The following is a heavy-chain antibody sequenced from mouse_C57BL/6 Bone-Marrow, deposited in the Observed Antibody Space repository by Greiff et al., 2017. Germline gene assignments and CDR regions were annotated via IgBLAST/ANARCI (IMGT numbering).Heavy chain of an antibody. CDR3: AGNYYDMGY. J-gene: IGHJ4*01. Sequence: EVQLVESGGGLVKPGGSLKLSCAASGFTFSDYGMHWVRQAPEKGLEWVAYISSGSSTIYYADTVKGRFTISIDNDKNTLFLQMTSLRSEDAAMYYCAGNYYDMGYWDQGTSVTVSS. CDR2: ISSGSSTI. CDR1: GFTFSDYG. V-gene: IGHV5-17*01.